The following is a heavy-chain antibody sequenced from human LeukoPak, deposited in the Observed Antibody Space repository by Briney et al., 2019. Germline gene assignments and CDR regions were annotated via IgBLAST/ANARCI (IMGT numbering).Heavy chain of an antibody. CDR2: ISYDGSNK. CDR1: GFTFSSYG. D-gene: IGHD6-13*01. Sequence: GRSLRLSCAASGFTFSSYGMHWVRQAPGKGLEWVAVISYDGSNKYYADSVKGRFTISRDNSKNTLYLQMNSLRAEDTVVYYCAKDSSSWYDYYYYGMDVWGQGTTVTVSS. J-gene: IGHJ6*02. V-gene: IGHV3-30*18. CDR3: AKDSSSWYDYYYYGMDV.